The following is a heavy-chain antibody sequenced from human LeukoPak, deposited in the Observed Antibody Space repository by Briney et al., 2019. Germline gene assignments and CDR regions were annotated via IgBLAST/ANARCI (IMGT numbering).Heavy chain of an antibody. CDR3: AKGQIWLVRNYYYMDV. CDR1: GFTFSSYA. V-gene: IGHV3-23*01. Sequence: PGGSLRLSCAASGFTFSSYAMSWVRQAPGKGLEWVSAISGSGGSTYYADSVKGRFTISRDNSKNTLYLQMNSLRAEDTAVYYCAKGQIWLVRNYYYMDVWGKGTTATVSS. D-gene: IGHD6-19*01. CDR2: ISGSGGST. J-gene: IGHJ6*03.